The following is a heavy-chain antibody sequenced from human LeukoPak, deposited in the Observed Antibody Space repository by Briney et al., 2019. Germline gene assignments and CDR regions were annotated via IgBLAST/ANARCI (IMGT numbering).Heavy chain of an antibody. CDR2: IYYSGST. D-gene: IGHD1-26*01. Sequence: SETLSLTCTVSGGSISSYYWSWIRQPPGKGLEWIGYIYYSGSTNYNPSLKSRVTISVDTSKNQFSLKLSSVTAADTAVHYCAREALSGSYHGDFDYWGQGTLVTVSS. CDR3: AREALSGSYHGDFDY. CDR1: GGSISSYY. J-gene: IGHJ4*02. V-gene: IGHV4-59*01.